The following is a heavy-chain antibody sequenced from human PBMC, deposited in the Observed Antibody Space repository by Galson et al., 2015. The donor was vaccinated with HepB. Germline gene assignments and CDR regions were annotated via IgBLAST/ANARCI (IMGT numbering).Heavy chain of an antibody. CDR3: ARTYSSSSRYYYYMDV. CDR1: GYTFTSYA. CDR2: INTNTGNP. V-gene: IGHV7-4-1*02. Sequence: SVKVSCKASGYTFTSYAMNWVRQAPGQGLEWMGWINTNTGNPTYAQGFTGRFVFSLDTSVSTAYLQISSLKAEDTAVYYCARTYSSSSRYYYYMDVWGKGTTVTVSS. J-gene: IGHJ6*03. D-gene: IGHD6-6*01.